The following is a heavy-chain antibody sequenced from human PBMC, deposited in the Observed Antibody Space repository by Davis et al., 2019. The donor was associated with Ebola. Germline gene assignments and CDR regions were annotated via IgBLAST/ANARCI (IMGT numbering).Heavy chain of an antibody. J-gene: IGHJ5*02. CDR1: GGSFSGYY. CDR3: GKDLEGGLT. CDR2: INHSGST. Sequence: PSETLSLTCAVYGGSFSGYYWSWIRQPPGKGLEWIGEINHSGSTNYNPSLKSRVTIAVETSKNQFSLKLSSVTAADTAVYYCGKDLEGGLTWGQGTLVTVSS. D-gene: IGHD3-16*01. V-gene: IGHV4-34*01.